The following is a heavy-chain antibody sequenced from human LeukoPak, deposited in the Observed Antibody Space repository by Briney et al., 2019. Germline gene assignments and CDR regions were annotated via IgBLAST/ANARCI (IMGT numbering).Heavy chain of an antibody. CDR2: IYYSGST. D-gene: IGHD6-13*01. CDR3: ASGRHQLAHYGMDV. J-gene: IGHJ6*02. V-gene: IGHV4-59*01. CDR1: GGSISSYY. Sequence: SETLSLTCTVSGGSISSYYWSWIRQPPGKGLEWIGYIYYSGSTNYNPSLKSRVTISVDTSKNQFSLKLSSVTAADTAVYYCASGRHQLAHYGMDVWGQGTTVTVSS.